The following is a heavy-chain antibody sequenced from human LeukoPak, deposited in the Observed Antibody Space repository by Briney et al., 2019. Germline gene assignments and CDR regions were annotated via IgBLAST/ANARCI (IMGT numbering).Heavy chain of an antibody. V-gene: IGHV3-9*01. D-gene: IGHD3-10*01. CDR2: ISWNSGSI. Sequence: PGRSLRLSCAASGFTFDDYAMHWVRQAPGKGLEWVSGISWNSGSIDYADSVKGRFTISRDNAKNSLYLQMNSLRAEDTALYYCAKDAADGSGSYYNWFDPWGQGTLVTVSS. CDR3: AKDAADGSGSYYNWFDP. CDR1: GFTFDDYA. J-gene: IGHJ5*02.